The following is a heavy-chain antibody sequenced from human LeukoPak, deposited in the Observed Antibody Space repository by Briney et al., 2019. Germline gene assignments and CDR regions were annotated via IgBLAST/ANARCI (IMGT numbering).Heavy chain of an antibody. J-gene: IGHJ4*02. D-gene: IGHD3-22*01. V-gene: IGHV3-23*01. Sequence: GGSLRLSCAASGFCFSSYAMSWVRQAPGKGLEWVSAISGSGGSTYYADSVKGRFTISRDNSKNTLYLQMNSLRAEDTAVYYCSKERPSYYDSSGYYLYYFDYWGQGTLVTVSS. CDR3: SKERPSYYDSSGYYLYYFDY. CDR1: GFCFSSYA. CDR2: ISGSGGST.